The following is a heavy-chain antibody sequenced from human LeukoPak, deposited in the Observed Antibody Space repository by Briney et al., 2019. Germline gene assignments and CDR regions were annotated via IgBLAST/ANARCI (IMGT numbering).Heavy chain of an antibody. CDR1: GFTFSGSA. CDR3: TSHLFTAAAGAFDY. Sequence: GGSLRLSCAASGFTFSGSAMHWVRQASGKGLEWVGRIRSKANSYATTYAASVKGRFTISRDDSKNTAYLQMNSLKTEDTAVYYCTSHLFTAAAGAFDYWGQGTLVTVSS. J-gene: IGHJ4*02. CDR2: IRSKANSYAT. V-gene: IGHV3-73*01. D-gene: IGHD6-13*01.